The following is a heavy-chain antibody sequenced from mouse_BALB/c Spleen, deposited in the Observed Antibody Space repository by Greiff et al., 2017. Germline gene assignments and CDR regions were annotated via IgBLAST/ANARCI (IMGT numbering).Heavy chain of an antibody. CDR2: ISSGGST. CDR3: ARGLYVDY. D-gene: IGHD2-10*02. J-gene: IGHJ2*01. V-gene: IGHV5-6-5*01. CDR1: GFTFSSYA. Sequence: EVKLMESGGGLVKPGGSLKLSCAASGFTFSSYAMSWVRQTPEKRLEWVASISSGGSTYYPDSVKGRFTISRDNARNILYLQMSSLRSEDTAMYYCARGLYVDYWGQGTTLTVSA.